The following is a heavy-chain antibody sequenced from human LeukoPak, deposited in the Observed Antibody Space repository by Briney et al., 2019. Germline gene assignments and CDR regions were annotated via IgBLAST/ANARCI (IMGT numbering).Heavy chain of an antibody. CDR2: IYTSGST. D-gene: IGHD2-2*01. Sequence: PSQTLSLTCTVSGGSISSGSYYWSWIRQPAGKGLEWIGRIYTSGSTNYNPSLKSRVTISVDTSKNQFSLKLSSVTAADTAVYYCARSSICSSTSCSSDYWGQGTLVTVSS. CDR3: ARSSICSSTSCSSDY. V-gene: IGHV4-61*02. CDR1: GGSISSGSYY. J-gene: IGHJ4*02.